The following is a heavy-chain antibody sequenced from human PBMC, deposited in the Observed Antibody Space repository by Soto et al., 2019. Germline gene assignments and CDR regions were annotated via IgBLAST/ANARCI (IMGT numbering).Heavy chain of an antibody. CDR1: GYSFTSYW. CDR2: IDPSDSYT. D-gene: IGHD3-22*01. Sequence: GASLKISCKGSGYSFTSYWINWVRQMPGKGLEWMGRIDPSDSYTNYSPSFQGHVTISADKSISTAYLQWSSLKASDTAMYYCASYYYDSSGYYYPYFDYWGQGTLVTVSS. V-gene: IGHV5-10-1*01. CDR3: ASYYYDSSGYYYPYFDY. J-gene: IGHJ4*02.